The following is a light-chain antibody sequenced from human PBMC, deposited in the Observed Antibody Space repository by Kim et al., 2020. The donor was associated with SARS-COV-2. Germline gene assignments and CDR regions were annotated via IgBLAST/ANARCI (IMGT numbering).Light chain of an antibody. Sequence: TCTLPSDINVGSYNRYWYQQKPGSPPRYLLYYYSDSDKGQGSGVPSRFSGSKDASANTGILLISGLQSEDEADYYCMIWPSNAFWVFGGGTKLTVL. J-gene: IGLJ3*02. CDR1: SDINVGSYN. CDR2: YYSDSDK. V-gene: IGLV5-37*01. CDR3: MIWPSNAFWV.